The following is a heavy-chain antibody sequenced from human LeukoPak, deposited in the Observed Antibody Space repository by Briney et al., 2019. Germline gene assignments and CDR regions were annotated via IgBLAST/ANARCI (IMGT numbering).Heavy chain of an antibody. V-gene: IGHV1-24*01. CDR2: FDPEDGET. CDR3: ATWDSSSGYPGHTYFAY. J-gene: IGHJ4*02. Sequence: ASVKVACKVSGFTLKELSQLCVLHAPGKGLEWMGGFDPEDGETIYAQKFQGRVTMTEDTSTDTAYMELSSLRSEDTAVYYGATWDSSSGYPGHTYFAYWGQGTLVTVSS. CDR1: GFTLKELS. D-gene: IGHD3-22*01.